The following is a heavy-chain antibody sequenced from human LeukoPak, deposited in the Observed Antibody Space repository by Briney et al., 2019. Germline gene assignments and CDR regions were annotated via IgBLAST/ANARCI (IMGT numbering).Heavy chain of an antibody. CDR2: IYYSGST. CDR1: SGSISSYY. CDR3: ARRKYYYDSSGYTSYFDY. J-gene: IGHJ4*02. D-gene: IGHD3-22*01. V-gene: IGHV4-59*08. Sequence: PSETLSLTCTVSSGSISSYYWSWIRQPPGKGLEWIGYIYYSGSTNYNPSLKSRVTISVDTSKNQFSPKLSSVTAADTAVYYCARRKYYYDSSGYTSYFDYWGQGTLVTVSS.